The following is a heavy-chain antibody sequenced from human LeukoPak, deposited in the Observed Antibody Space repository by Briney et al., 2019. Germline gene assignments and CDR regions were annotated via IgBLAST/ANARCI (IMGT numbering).Heavy chain of an antibody. D-gene: IGHD6-19*01. CDR3: ARGGIAVAGSHWFDP. CDR1: GGSISSSNW. J-gene: IGHJ5*02. Sequence: SGTLSLTCAVSGGSISSSNWWSWVRQPPGKGLEWIGEIYHSGSTNYNPSLKSRVTISVDKSKNQFSLKLSSVTAADTAVYYCARGGIAVAGSHWFDPWGQGTLVTVSS. CDR2: IYHSGST. V-gene: IGHV4-4*02.